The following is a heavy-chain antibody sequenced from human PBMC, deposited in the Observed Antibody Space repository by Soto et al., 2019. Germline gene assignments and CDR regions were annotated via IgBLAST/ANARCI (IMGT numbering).Heavy chain of an antibody. D-gene: IGHD6-13*01. V-gene: IGHV4-39*01. Sequence: SETLSLTCTVSGGSISSSSYYWGWIRQPPGKGLEWIGRIYYSGSTYYNPSLKSRVTISVETSKNQFSLKLTSVTAADTAVYYCARGGIAAAAPPDYWGQGTLVTVSS. CDR3: ARGGIAAAAPPDY. J-gene: IGHJ4*02. CDR2: IYYSGST. CDR1: GGSISSSSYY.